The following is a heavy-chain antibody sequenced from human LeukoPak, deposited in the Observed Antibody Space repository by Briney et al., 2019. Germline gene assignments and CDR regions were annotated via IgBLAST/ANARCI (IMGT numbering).Heavy chain of an antibody. J-gene: IGHJ6*03. CDR3: AKELAYAYYFDV. Sequence: AGGSLRLSCAASGFTFSHYAMSWVRQAPGKGLEWVSGISGSGGSTYYADSVKGRFTVSRDNSKNTLYLQMTSLRVEATAVYYCAKELAYAYYFDVWGKGTTVTVSS. V-gene: IGHV3-23*01. D-gene: IGHD1-1*01. CDR1: GFTFSHYA. CDR2: ISGSGGST.